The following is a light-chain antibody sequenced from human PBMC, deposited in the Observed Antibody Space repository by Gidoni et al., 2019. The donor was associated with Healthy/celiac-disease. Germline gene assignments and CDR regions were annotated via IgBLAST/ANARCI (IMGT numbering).Light chain of an antibody. CDR1: QGISSA. V-gene: IGKV1-13*02. Sequence: AIQLTQSPSSLSASVGDRVTITCRASQGISSALAWYQQKPGKAPKLLIYYASSLESGVPSRFSGSGSGTDFTLTISSLQPEDFATYYCQQFNSYPCSFGQGTQLEIK. J-gene: IGKJ2*04. CDR3: QQFNSYPCS. CDR2: YAS.